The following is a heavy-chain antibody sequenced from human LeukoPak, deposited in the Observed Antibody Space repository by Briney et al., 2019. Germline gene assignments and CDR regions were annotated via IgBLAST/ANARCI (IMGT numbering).Heavy chain of an antibody. CDR2: ISYDGSNK. Sequence: GGPLRPSCAASELTFSGYAMNWAGQPQAKGLRGVAVISYDGSNKYYADSVKGRFTISRDNSKNTLYLQMNSLRAEDTAVYYCAKDLGGSYFGYWGQGTLVTVSS. CDR3: AKDLGGSYFGY. CDR1: ELTFSGYA. V-gene: IGHV3-30*18. J-gene: IGHJ4*02. D-gene: IGHD1-26*01.